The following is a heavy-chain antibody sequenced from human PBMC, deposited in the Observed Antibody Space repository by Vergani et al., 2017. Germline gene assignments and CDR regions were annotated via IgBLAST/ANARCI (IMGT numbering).Heavy chain of an antibody. D-gene: IGHD4-17*01. CDR1: GGSISSGSYY. CDR3: ASMPATAVGDY. J-gene: IGHJ4*02. CDR2: IYTSGST. Sequence: QVQLQESGPGLVKPSQTLSLTCTVSGGSISSGSYYWSWIRQPAGKGLEWIGRIYTSGSTNYNPSLKSRVTISVDMSKNQFSLKLSSVTAADTAVYYCASMPATAVGDYWGQGTLVTVSS. V-gene: IGHV4-61*02.